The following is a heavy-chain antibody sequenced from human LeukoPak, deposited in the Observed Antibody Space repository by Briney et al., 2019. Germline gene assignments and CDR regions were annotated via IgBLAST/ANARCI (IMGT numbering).Heavy chain of an antibody. Sequence: ASVKVSCKASGYMFTGYYMHWVRQAPGQGLEWMGWINPNSGGTNYAQKFQGRVTMTRETSNSTAYMELSSLRSDDTAVYYCARGYCSGDCFTLFDYWGQGTLVTVSS. CDR1: GYMFTGYY. J-gene: IGHJ4*02. CDR3: ARGYCSGDCFTLFDY. D-gene: IGHD2-21*02. CDR2: INPNSGGT. V-gene: IGHV1-2*02.